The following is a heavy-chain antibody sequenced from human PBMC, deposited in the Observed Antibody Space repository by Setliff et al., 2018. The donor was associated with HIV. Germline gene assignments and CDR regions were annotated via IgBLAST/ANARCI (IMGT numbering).Heavy chain of an antibody. Sequence: ASVKVSCKASGYTFTAHAVHWARQAPGQGLEWMGWINAGIGNTKYAEKFQGRLSLTRDTTATTVYMQLTSLTSEDAAVYYCARSGFCSGGSCYPDANWGQGTLVTVSS. J-gene: IGHJ4*02. V-gene: IGHV1-3*01. CDR1: GYTFTAHA. D-gene: IGHD2-15*01. CDR3: ARSGFCSGGSCYPDAN. CDR2: INAGIGNT.